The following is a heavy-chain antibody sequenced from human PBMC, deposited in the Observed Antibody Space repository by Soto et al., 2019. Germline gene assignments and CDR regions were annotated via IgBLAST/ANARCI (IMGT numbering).Heavy chain of an antibody. D-gene: IGHD2-15*01. CDR1: GFTFSNSA. CDR3: AEELYSGGSGCSLDI. CDR2: IVVGSGNT. J-gene: IGHJ3*02. V-gene: IGHV1-58*01. Sequence: GASVKGSCTTSGFTFSNSAVQWVRQARGQRLEWMGWIVVGSGNTKYAQKFRERVTISRDMSTSTAHMEVSSLTSEDTAVYYCAEELYSGGSGCSLDIWGQGTVVTVSS.